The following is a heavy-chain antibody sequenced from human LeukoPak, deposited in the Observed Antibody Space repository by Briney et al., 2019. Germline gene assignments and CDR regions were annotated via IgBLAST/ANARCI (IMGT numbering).Heavy chain of an antibody. CDR2: ITGSSTYI. V-gene: IGHV3-21*01. Sequence: GGSPRLSCAASGFTFTSYSMNWVRQAPGKGLEWVSSITGSSTYIYYADSVKGRFTISRDNAKNSLYLQMNSLRAEDTAVYYCARGNGGSGNYRDDYWGQGTLVTVSS. CDR1: GFTFTSYS. CDR3: ARGNGGSGNYRDDY. J-gene: IGHJ4*02. D-gene: IGHD3-10*01.